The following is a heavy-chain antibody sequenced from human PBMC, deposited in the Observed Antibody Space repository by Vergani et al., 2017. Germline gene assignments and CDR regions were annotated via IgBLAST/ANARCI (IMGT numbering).Heavy chain of an antibody. D-gene: IGHD3-22*01. J-gene: IGHJ5*02. CDR1: GDSISSGNN. Sequence: QVNLQESGPGLVKPSETLSLTCAVSGDSISSGNNWGWIRQPPGKGLEWISSVSHSGDTYFNPSLKGRVSISIDTSTNYFFLTLSSVTAADTDMYYCARRSSSYYFDIWGQGVLITVSS. CDR3: ARRSSSYYFDI. V-gene: IGHV4-38-2*01. CDR2: VSHSGDT.